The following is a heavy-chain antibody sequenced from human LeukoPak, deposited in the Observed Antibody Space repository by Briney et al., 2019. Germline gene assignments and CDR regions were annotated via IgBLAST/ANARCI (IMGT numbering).Heavy chain of an antibody. J-gene: IGHJ4*02. CDR3: ARDHYYDSSGYYYGGYYFDY. Sequence: PGGSLRLSCAASGFTFSTYTMHWVRQAPGKGLEWVSSISTSSSYIYYADSLKGRFTISRDNAKNSLYLQMNSLRAEDTAVYYCARDHYYDSSGYYYGGYYFDYWGQGTLVTVSS. CDR2: ISTSSSYI. D-gene: IGHD3-22*01. CDR1: GFTFSTYT. V-gene: IGHV3-21*01.